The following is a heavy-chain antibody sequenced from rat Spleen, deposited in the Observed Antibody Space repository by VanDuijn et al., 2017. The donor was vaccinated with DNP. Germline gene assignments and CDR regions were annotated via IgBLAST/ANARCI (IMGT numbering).Heavy chain of an antibody. J-gene: IGHJ2*01. CDR3: ARDSDYGYRH. D-gene: IGHD1-7*01. V-gene: IGHV5-31*01. Sequence: EVQLVESGGGLMQPGRSLKLSCVASGFTFNNYWMTWIRQVPGKGLEWVASITSSGGSTYYPDSVKGRFTISRDNAKNTLYLQMNSLRSEDTATYYCARDSDYGYRHWGQGVMVTVSS. CDR1: GFTFNNYW. CDR2: ITSSGGST.